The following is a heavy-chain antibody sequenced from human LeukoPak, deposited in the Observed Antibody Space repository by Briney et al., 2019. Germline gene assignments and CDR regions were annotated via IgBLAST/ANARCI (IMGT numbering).Heavy chain of an antibody. Sequence: ASVRVSCKASGYTFTSYYMHWVRQAPGQGLEWMGIINPSGGSTSYAQKFQGRVTMTRDTSTSTVYMELSSLRSEDTAVYYCARDLATFGVADRRSPGGYWGQGTLVTVSS. D-gene: IGHD3-3*01. CDR1: GYTFTSYY. J-gene: IGHJ4*02. CDR3: ARDLATFGVADRRSPGGY. CDR2: INPSGGST. V-gene: IGHV1-46*03.